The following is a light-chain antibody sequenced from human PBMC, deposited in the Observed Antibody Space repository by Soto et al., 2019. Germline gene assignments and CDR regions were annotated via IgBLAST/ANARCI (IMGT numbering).Light chain of an antibody. J-gene: IGLJ1*01. CDR1: SSDVGGYNY. V-gene: IGLV2-8*01. CDR3: SSYAGSTV. CDR2: EVS. Sequence: QSALTQPPSASGSPGQSVTISCTGTSSDVGGYNYVSWYQQHPGKAPKLMIYEVSKRPSGVPDRFSGSKSGNTASLTVSGLQAEDEADYYCSSYAGSTVFGTGTRSLS.